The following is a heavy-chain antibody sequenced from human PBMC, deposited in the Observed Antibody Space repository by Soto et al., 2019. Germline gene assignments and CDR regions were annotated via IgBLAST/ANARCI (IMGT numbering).Heavy chain of an antibody. V-gene: IGHV4-59*01. CDR1: GGSISGYY. D-gene: IGHD3-10*01. CDR2: IYYSGTT. J-gene: IGHJ4*02. CDR3: ARESYYGSGATVVAY. Sequence: PSETLSLTCTVSGGSISGYYWSWIRQPPGKGLEWIGYIYYSGTTSYNPSLNSRVTMSVDTSKNQFSLKVNSVTAADTAVYYCARESYYGSGATVVAYWGQGTLVTGSS.